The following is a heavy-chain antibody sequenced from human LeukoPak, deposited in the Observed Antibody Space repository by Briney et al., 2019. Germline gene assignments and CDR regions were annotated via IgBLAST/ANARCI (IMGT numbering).Heavy chain of an antibody. CDR1: GFTFSSYA. D-gene: IGHD1-26*01. Sequence: PGGSLRLSCAASGFTFSSYAMTWVRQPPGKGLEGVSSITGNTGSTYYADSVKGRFTISRDNSKNTLYLQMNSLRAEDTAVYYCAKRYSGSSGLYNFDYWGQGTLVTVSS. CDR3: AKRYSGSSGLYNFDY. J-gene: IGHJ4*02. V-gene: IGHV3-23*01. CDR2: ITGNTGST.